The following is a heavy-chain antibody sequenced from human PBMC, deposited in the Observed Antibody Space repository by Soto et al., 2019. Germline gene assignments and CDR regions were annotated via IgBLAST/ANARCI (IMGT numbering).Heavy chain of an antibody. CDR3: ARVLEMATINY. J-gene: IGHJ4*02. CDR2: INHSGST. CDR1: GGSFSGYY. V-gene: IGHV4-34*01. Sequence: SETLSLTCAVYGGSFSGYYWSWIRQPPGKGLEWIGEINHSGSTNYSPSLKSRVTISVDTSKNQFSLKLSSVTAADTAVYYCARVLEMATINYWGQGTLVTVSS. D-gene: IGHD5-12*01.